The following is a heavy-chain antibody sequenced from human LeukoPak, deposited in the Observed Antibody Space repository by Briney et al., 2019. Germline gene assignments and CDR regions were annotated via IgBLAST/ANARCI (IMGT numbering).Heavy chain of an antibody. CDR1: GGSISSGSYY. D-gene: IGHD3-10*01. Sequence: SETLSLTCTVSGGSISSGSYYWSWIRQPAGKGLEWIGRIYTSGSTNYNPSLKSRVTMSVDTSKNQFSLKLSSVTAADTAVYYCARETYYYGSYPDPPDYWGQGTLVTVSS. CDR3: ARETYYYGSYPDPPDY. CDR2: IYTSGST. J-gene: IGHJ4*02. V-gene: IGHV4-61*02.